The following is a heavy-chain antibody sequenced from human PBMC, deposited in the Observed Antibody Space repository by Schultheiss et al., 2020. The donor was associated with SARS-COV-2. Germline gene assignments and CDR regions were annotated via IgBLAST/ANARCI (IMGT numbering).Heavy chain of an antibody. CDR2: INHSGST. D-gene: IGHD1-7*01. Sequence: SETLTLTCAVYGGSFSGYYWGWIRQPPGKGLEWIGEINHSGSTNYNPSIKSRVTISVDTSKNQCSPKLSSVTTADTAVYYCARDWNYGNSDYWGQGTLVTVSS. J-gene: IGHJ4*02. V-gene: IGHV4-34*01. CDR1: GGSFSGYY. CDR3: ARDWNYGNSDY.